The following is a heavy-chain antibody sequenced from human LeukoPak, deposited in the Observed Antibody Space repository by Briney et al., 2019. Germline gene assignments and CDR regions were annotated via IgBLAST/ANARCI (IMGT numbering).Heavy chain of an antibody. CDR3: AREVRYCSSTSWVHWFVP. Sequence: GGSLRLSCAASGFTFSSYGMHWVRQAPGKGLEWVAVIWYDGSNKYYSDSVKGRFTISRDNSKNTLYLQMNSLRAEDTAVYYCAREVRYCSSTSWVHWFVPWGQGTLVIVSS. CDR2: IWYDGSNK. V-gene: IGHV3-33*01. J-gene: IGHJ5*02. CDR1: GFTFSSYG. D-gene: IGHD2-2*01.